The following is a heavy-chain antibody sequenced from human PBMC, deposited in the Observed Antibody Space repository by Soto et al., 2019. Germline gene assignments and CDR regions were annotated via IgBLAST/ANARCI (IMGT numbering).Heavy chain of an antibody. CDR3: ASGGYSYETYNYGMDV. Sequence: SVKVSCKASGYTFTYRYLHWVRQAPGQALEWMGWITPFNGNTNYAQKFQDRVTITRDRSMSTAYMELSSLRSEDTAMYYCASGGYSYETYNYGMDVWGQGTTVTVSS. D-gene: IGHD5-18*01. J-gene: IGHJ6*02. CDR2: ITPFNGNT. V-gene: IGHV1-45*02. CDR1: GYTFTYRY.